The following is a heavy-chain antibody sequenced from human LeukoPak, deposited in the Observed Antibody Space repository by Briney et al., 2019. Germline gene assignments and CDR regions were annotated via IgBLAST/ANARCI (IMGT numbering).Heavy chain of an antibody. V-gene: IGHV1-69*13. CDR3: AIQVGATTYQEK. Sequence: SVKVSCKASGGTFSSYAISWVQQAPGQGLEWMGGIIPIFGTANYAQKFQGRVTITADESTSTACMELSSLRSEDTAVYYCAIQVGATTYQEKWGQGTLVTVSS. D-gene: IGHD1-26*01. J-gene: IGHJ4*02. CDR2: IIPIFGTA. CDR1: GGTFSSYA.